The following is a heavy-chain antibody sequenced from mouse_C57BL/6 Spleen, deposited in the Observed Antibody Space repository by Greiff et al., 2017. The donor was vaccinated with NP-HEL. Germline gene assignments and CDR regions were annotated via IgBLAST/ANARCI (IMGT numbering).Heavy chain of an antibody. D-gene: IGHD2-5*01. CDR1: GYTFTSYW. V-gene: IGHV1-55*01. Sequence: VQLQQPGAELVKPGASVKMSCKASGYTFTSYWITWVKQRPGQGLEWIGDIYPGSGSTNYNEKFKSKATLTVDTSSSTAYMQLSSLTSEDSAVYYCARIDSNYDYAMDYWGQGTSVTVSS. CDR3: ARIDSNYDYAMDY. CDR2: IYPGSGST. J-gene: IGHJ4*01.